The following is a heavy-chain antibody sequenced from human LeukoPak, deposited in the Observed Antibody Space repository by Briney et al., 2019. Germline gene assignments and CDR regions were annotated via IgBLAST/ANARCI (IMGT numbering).Heavy chain of an antibody. CDR3: ARHGLGSGWYPHYYFDY. D-gene: IGHD6-19*01. V-gene: IGHV4-34*01. Sequence: SETLSLTCAVYGGSFSGYYWSWIRQPPGKGLEWIGEINHSGSTNYNPSLKSRVTISVDTSKNQFSLKLSSVTAADTAVYYCARHGLGSGWYPHYYFDYWGQGTLVTVSS. CDR1: GGSFSGYY. CDR2: INHSGST. J-gene: IGHJ4*02.